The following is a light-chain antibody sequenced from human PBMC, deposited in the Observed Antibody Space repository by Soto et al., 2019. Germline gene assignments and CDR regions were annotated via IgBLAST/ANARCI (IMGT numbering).Light chain of an antibody. V-gene: IGLV2-14*01. CDR2: EVS. Sequence: QSVLTQPASVSGSPGQSITISCTGTSSDVDGYNYVSWYQQHPGKAPKPMIYEVSNRPSGVSNRFSGSKSGNTASLTISGLQAEDEADYYCSSYTSSTTYVFGTGTKLTVL. J-gene: IGLJ1*01. CDR3: SSYTSSTTYV. CDR1: SSDVDGYNY.